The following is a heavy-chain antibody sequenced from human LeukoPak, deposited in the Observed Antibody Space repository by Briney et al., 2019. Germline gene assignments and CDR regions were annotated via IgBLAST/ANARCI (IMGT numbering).Heavy chain of an antibody. D-gene: IGHD3-10*01. J-gene: IGHJ4*02. CDR1: GFTFSNYW. CDR2: INRDGSTT. Sequence: PGGSLRLSCAASGFTFSNYWVHWVRQAPGKGLVWVSRINRDGSTTKYADSVKGRFTVSRDNAKKTLNLQMNSLRAEDTAVYYCARDKKSGESSEIDYWGQGPLVTVPS. V-gene: IGHV3-74*03. CDR3: ARDKKSGESSEIDY.